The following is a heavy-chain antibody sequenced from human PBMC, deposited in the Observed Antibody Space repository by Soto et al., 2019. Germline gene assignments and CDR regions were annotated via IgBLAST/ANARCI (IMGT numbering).Heavy chain of an antibody. D-gene: IGHD3-10*01. CDR3: ARGLYYYGSGSYLY. J-gene: IGHJ4*02. CDR1: GGSFSGYY. CDR2: INHSGST. V-gene: IGHV4-34*01. Sequence: SETLSLTCAVYGGSFSGYYWSWIRQPPGKGLEWIGEINHSGSTNYNPSLKSRVTISVDTSKNQFSLKLSSVTAADTSVYYCARGLYYYGSGSYLYWGQGTLVTVSS.